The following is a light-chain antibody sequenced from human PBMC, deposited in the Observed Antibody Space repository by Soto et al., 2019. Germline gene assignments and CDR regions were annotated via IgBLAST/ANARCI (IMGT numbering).Light chain of an antibody. CDR1: QSVTTF. Sequence: EIVLTQSPATLSLSPGERATLSGRASQSVTTFLAWYQQKPDRAPRLLIYDASTRATGIPARFSGSGSGTDFTLTISSLEPEDCAVYYCQQRSNWPPVITFGGGTKVEIK. CDR2: DAS. V-gene: IGKV3-11*01. CDR3: QQRSNWPPVIT. J-gene: IGKJ4*01.